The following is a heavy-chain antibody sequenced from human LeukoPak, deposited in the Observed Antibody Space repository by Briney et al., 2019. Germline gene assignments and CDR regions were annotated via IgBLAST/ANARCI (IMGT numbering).Heavy chain of an antibody. V-gene: IGHV1-2*02. CDR1: GYTFTAYY. Sequence: ASVKVSSKASGYTFTAYYVHWVRQAPGQGLEWIGWINPNTGDTNYAPKFQGRVTMIKDTSTNSAYMQLNKLTSDDTAVYYCGRGNKSFNPWGQGTLVTVSS. CDR2: INPNTGDT. J-gene: IGHJ5*02. CDR3: GRGNKSFNP.